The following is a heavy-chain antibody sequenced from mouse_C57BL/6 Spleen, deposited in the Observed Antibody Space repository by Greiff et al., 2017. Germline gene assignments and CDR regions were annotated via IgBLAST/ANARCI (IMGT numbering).Heavy chain of an antibody. D-gene: IGHD2-2*01. Sequence: QVQLQQSGAELVKPGASVKISCKASGYAFSSYWMNWVKQRPGKGLEWIGQIYPGDGDTNYNGKFKGKATLTADKSSSPAYMQLISLTSEDSAVYFCARSTIVTHFDVWGTGTTVTVSS. V-gene: IGHV1-80*01. CDR1: GYAFSSYW. J-gene: IGHJ1*03. CDR2: IYPGDGDT. CDR3: ARSTIVTHFDV.